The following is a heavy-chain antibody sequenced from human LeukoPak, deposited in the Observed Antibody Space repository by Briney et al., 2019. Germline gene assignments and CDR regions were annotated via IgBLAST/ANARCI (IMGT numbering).Heavy chain of an antibody. CDR1: GFTFSSYS. V-gene: IGHV3-21*01. CDR2: ISSSSSYI. D-gene: IGHD3-10*01. J-gene: IGHJ3*02. CDR3: AREGILLWFGEPRGGAFDI. Sequence: GGSLRLSCAASGFTFSSYSMNWVRQAPGKGLEWVSSISSSSSYIYYADSVKGRFTISRDNAKNSLYLQMNSLRAEDTAVYYCAREGILLWFGEPRGGAFDIWGQGTMVTVSS.